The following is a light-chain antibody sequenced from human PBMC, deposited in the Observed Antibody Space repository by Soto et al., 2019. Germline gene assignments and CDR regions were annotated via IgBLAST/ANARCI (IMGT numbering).Light chain of an antibody. CDR3: CSYAGSYYV. V-gene: IGLV2-8*01. CDR2: EVS. Sequence: QSALTQPPSASGTPGQSVTISCTGTSSDVGGYNYVSWYQQHPGKVPKVMIYEVSKRPSGVSNRFSGSKSGNTASLTISGLQAEDEADYYCCSYAGSYYVFGTGTKVTVL. J-gene: IGLJ1*01. CDR1: SSDVGGYNY.